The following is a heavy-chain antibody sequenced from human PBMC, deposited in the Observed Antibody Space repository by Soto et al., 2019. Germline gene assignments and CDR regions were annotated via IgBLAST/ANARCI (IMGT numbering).Heavy chain of an antibody. D-gene: IGHD2-2*02. CDR3: ARDNASIVVVPAAILYYYYGTDV. CDR1: GYTFTGYY. CDR2: INPNSGGT. J-gene: IGHJ6*04. V-gene: IGHV1-2*02. Sequence: ASVKVSCKASGYTFTGYYMHWVRQAPGQGLEWMGWINPNSGGTNYAQKFQGRVTMTRDTSISTAYMELSRLRSDDTAVYYCARDNASIVVVPAAILYYYYGTDVWGKGTTLTVSS.